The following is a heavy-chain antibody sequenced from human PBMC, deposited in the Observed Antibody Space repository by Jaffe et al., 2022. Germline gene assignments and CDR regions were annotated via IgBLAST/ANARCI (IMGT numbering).Heavy chain of an antibody. V-gene: IGHV4-61*02. CDR1: GGSISSGSYY. D-gene: IGHD3-22*01. J-gene: IGHJ2*01. CDR3: ARGYGDSSGYSSRIYWYFDL. Sequence: QVQLQESGPGLVKPSQTLSLTCTVSGGSISSGSYYWSWIRQPAGKGLEWIGRIYTSGSTNYNPSLKSRVTISVDTSKNQFSLKLSSVTAADTAVYYCARGYGDSSGYSSRIYWYFDLWGRGTLVTVSS. CDR2: IYTSGST.